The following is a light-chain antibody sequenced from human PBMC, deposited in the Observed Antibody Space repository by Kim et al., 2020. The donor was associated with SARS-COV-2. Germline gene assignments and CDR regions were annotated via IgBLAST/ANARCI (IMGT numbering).Light chain of an antibody. Sequence: ELTQPPSVSVAPGKTARITCGGNNIGSKSVHWYQQKPGQAPVLVIYYDSDRPSGIPERFSGSNSGNTATLTISRVEAGDEADYYCQVWDSSSDHSGVFGGGTKLTVL. J-gene: IGLJ3*02. CDR3: QVWDSSSDHSGV. V-gene: IGLV3-21*04. CDR2: YDS. CDR1: NIGSKS.